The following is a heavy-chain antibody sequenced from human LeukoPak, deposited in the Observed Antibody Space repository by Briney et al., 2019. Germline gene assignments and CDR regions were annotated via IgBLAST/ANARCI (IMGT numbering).Heavy chain of an antibody. J-gene: IGHJ4*02. CDR3: ARGRGYSGYDGAYYFDY. Sequence: PSETLSLTCAVYGGSFSGYYWSWIRQPPGKGVEWIGEINHSGSTNYNPSLKSRVTIPVDTSKNQFSLKLSSVTAADTAVYYCARGRGYSGYDGAYYFDYWGQGTLVTVSS. CDR1: GGSFSGYY. D-gene: IGHD5-12*01. V-gene: IGHV4-34*01. CDR2: INHSGST.